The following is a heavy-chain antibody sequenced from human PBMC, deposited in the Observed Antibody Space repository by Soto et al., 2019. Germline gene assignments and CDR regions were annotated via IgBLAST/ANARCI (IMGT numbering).Heavy chain of an antibody. J-gene: IGHJ4*01. CDR3: TTDSYITMIVVRFDY. D-gene: IGHD3-22*01. Sequence: PSQTLSLTCAISGDSVSSNSAAWSWIRQSPSRGLEWLGRTYYKSKWHNNYAVSVKSRITINPDTSKNQFSLQLKSVTPEDTAVYYCTTDSYITMIVVRFDYWGHGTLVTVSS. CDR1: GDSVSSNSAA. V-gene: IGHV6-1*01. CDR2: TYYKSKWHN.